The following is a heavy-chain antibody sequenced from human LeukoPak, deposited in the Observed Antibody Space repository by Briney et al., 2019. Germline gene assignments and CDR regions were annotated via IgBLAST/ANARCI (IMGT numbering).Heavy chain of an antibody. CDR1: GGSISSSSYY. CDR3: ARASKKGRAAAPRPIDY. V-gene: IGHV4-39*07. CDR2: IYYSGST. D-gene: IGHD6-13*01. J-gene: IGHJ4*02. Sequence: SETLSLTCNVSGGSISSSSYYWGWIRQPPGKGLEWIGSIYYSGSTNYNPSLKNRVTISVDTSKNQFSLKLSSVTAADTAVYYCARASKKGRAAAPRPIDYWGQGTLVTVSS.